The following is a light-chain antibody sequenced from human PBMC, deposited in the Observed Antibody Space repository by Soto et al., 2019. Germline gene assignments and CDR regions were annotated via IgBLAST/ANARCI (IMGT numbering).Light chain of an antibody. CDR2: GAS. J-gene: IGKJ2*01. V-gene: IGKV3-20*01. CDR3: QQYATSPT. CDR1: QSVTSSY. Sequence: EIVLTQSPGTLSLSPGERATLSCRASQSVTSSYLAWYQHIPGQAPRLLFYGASSRATGIPDRFSGSGSGTDFALTISRLEPEDFAVYYCQQYATSPTFGQGTKLEI.